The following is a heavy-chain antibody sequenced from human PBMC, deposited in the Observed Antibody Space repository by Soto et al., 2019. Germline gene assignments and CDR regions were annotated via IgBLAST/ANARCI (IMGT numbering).Heavy chain of an antibody. CDR3: ASGGVAGTIDY. V-gene: IGHV1-2*04. Sequence: QVQLVQSGAEVKKPGASVKVSCKASGYTVTGYDMHWVRQAPGQGLEWMGWINPNRGGTNYAQKFQGWVTMARDTSSSTAYMELSRLRSDDTAVYYCASGGVAGTIDYWGQGTLVTVSS. CDR2: INPNRGGT. D-gene: IGHD6-19*01. J-gene: IGHJ4*02. CDR1: GYTVTGYD.